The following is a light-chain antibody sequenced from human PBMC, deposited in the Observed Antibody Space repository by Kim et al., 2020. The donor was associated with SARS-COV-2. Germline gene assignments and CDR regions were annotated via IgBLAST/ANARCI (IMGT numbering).Light chain of an antibody. V-gene: IGKV3-15*01. J-gene: IGKJ1*01. CDR1: QSVGSN. CDR2: TDS. Sequence: EIVMTQSPATLSVSPGERATLSCRASQSVGSNLAWYQQKPGQTPRHLIYTDSTRATGIPARFSGSGSGTEFTLTISSLQSEDFAVYYCQQYKKWPWTFGQGTKVDIK. CDR3: QQYKKWPWT.